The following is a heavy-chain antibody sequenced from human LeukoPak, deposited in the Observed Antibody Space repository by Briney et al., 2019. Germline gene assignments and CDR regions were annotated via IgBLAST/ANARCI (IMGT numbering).Heavy chain of an antibody. V-gene: IGHV4-59*08. D-gene: IGHD2-8*02. J-gene: IGHJ5*02. CDR1: AASISNDY. CDR2: MYSSGTT. CDR3: ARHPRSCTGAGTCFSWFDA. Sequence: PSETLSLTCTVAAASISNDYSSWIRQPPGKGLEWIGYMYSSGTTKYNPSLKSRVTMSVDTSKNQFSLRLHSVTAADTAMYYCARHPRSCTGAGTCFSWFDASGQGILVTVSS.